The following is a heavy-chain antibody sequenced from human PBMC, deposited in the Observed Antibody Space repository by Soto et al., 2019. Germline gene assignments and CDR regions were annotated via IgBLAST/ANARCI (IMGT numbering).Heavy chain of an antibody. CDR1: GFTVSSNY. CDR2: IYSGGST. J-gene: IGHJ4*02. V-gene: IGHV3-66*01. D-gene: IGHD6-13*01. Sequence: PGGSLRLSCAASGFTVSSNYMNWVRQAPGKGLEWVSVIYSGGSTNYADSVKGRFTISRDNSKNTLYLQMNSLRAEDTSVYYCAREASAAGSSVDSWGQGILVTVSS. CDR3: AREASAAGSSVDS.